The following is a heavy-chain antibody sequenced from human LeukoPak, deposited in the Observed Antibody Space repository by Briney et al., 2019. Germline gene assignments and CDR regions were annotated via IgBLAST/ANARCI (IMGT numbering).Heavy chain of an antibody. CDR2: INHSGST. V-gene: IGHV4-34*01. D-gene: IGHD3-3*01. CDR3: ARDHHYDFWSGYPLYYYYGMDV. CDR1: GGSFSGYY. J-gene: IGHJ6*02. Sequence: SETLSLTCAVYGGSFSGYYWSWIRQPPGKGLEWIGEINHSGSTNYNPSLKSRVTISVDTSKNQFSLKLSSVTAADTAVYYCARDHHYDFWSGYPLYYYYGMDVWGQGTTVTVSS.